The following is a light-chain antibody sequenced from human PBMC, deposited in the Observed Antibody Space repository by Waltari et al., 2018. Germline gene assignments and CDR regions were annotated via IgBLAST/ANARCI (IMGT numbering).Light chain of an antibody. J-gene: IGKJ2*01. CDR2: DAS. V-gene: IGKV3-11*01. CDR1: QTVRSY. Sequence: EIVLTQSPATLSLSPGERATLSCRASQTVRSYLAWYQQRPGQTPRLLIFDASSRATGISAKFRGSGSGTDFTLTVSHLEPEDFAVYYCQQRSNWPYTFGQGTRVEIK. CDR3: QQRSNWPYT.